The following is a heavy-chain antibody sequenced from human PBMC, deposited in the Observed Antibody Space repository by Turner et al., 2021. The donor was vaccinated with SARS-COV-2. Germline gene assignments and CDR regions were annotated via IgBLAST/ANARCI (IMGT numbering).Heavy chain of an antibody. CDR1: GGSISSSSYY. CDR2: IYYSGSS. V-gene: IGHV4-39*01. D-gene: IGHD2-21*01. Sequence: QLQLQESGPGLVKPSETLSLTCTVSGGSISSSSYYWGWLRQPPGKGLEWIGGIYYSGSSYYNPSLKSRVTISVDTSKNQFTLKLNSVTAADTAVYYCAGEVVVLTTTHYGMDVWGQGTTVTVSS. CDR3: AGEVVVLTTTHYGMDV. J-gene: IGHJ6*02.